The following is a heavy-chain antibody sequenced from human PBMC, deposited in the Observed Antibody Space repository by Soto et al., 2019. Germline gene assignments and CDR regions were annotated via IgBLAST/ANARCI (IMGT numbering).Heavy chain of an antibody. CDR2: TSIGGNT. J-gene: IGHJ5*02. Sequence: PGGSLRLSCEASGFPFNTYAMTWFRQLPGMGLEWVSTTSIGGNTDFAESVRGRFSVSRDNSKNTLYLQMTNLRAEDAAIYFCAKGLRPGLVVPTKSGFDPWGQGTRVTVSS. CDR3: AKGLRPGLVVPTKSGFDP. V-gene: IGHV3-23*01. D-gene: IGHD3-10*01. CDR1: GFPFNTYA.